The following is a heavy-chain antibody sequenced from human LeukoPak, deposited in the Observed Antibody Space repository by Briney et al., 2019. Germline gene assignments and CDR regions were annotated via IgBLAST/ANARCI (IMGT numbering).Heavy chain of an antibody. D-gene: IGHD4-23*01. CDR3: ARDDYGGNSRMC. CDR1: GFTFSSYS. J-gene: IGHJ4*02. V-gene: IGHV3-21*01. CDR2: ISSSSSYI. Sequence: GGSLRLSCAASGFTFSSYSMNWVRQAPGKGLEWVSSISSSSSYIYYADSVKGRFTISRDNAKNSLYLQMNSLRAEDTAVYYCARDDYGGNSRMCWGQGTLVTVSS.